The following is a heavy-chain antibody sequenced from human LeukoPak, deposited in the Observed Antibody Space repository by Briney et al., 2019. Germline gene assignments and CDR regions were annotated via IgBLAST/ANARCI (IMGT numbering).Heavy chain of an antibody. CDR3: ARVGVTAATADY. J-gene: IGHJ4*02. CDR2: IIPIFDTA. Sequence: SVKVSCKASGGTFSSYAISWVRQAPGQGLEWMGGIIPIFDTANYAQKFQGRVTITADKSTSTAYMELSSLRSEDTAVYFCARVGVTAATADYWGQGTLVTVSS. CDR1: GGTFSSYA. D-gene: IGHD6-25*01. V-gene: IGHV1-69*06.